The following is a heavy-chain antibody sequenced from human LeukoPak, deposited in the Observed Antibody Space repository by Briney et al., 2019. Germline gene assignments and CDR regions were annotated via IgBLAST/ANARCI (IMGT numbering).Heavy chain of an antibody. CDR1: GFTFSSYT. D-gene: IGHD6-13*01. V-gene: IGHV3-21*01. J-gene: IGHJ4*02. CDR3: AGMQKSSSWAAFDY. Sequence: GGSLRLSCGASGFTFSSYTMIWVRQAPGKGLEWVSSISGSSSYIYYAGSVKGRFTISRDNAKNSLYLQMNSLRVEDTAVYYCAGMQKSSSWAAFDYWGQGTLVTVSS. CDR2: ISGSSSYI.